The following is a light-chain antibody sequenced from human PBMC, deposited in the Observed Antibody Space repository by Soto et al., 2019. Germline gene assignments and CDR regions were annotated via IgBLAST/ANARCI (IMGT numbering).Light chain of an antibody. CDR1: QSLNSSY. Sequence: DIVLTQSPGTLSLSPGERATLSCRASQSLNSSYLAWYQQKPDQAPRLLIYAASTRATGIPARFSGSGSGTEFTLTISSLQSEDFAVYYCQQYNNWPWTFGQGTKVDIK. CDR3: QQYNNWPWT. V-gene: IGKV3-15*01. CDR2: AAS. J-gene: IGKJ1*01.